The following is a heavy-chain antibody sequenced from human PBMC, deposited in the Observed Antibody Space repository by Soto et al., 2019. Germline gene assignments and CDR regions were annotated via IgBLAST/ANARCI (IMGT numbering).Heavy chain of an antibody. CDR2: MNPNSGNT. J-gene: IGHJ6*02. D-gene: IGHD1-26*01. CDR1: GYTFTSYD. V-gene: IGHV1-8*01. CDR3: ARGTVGATYYYYGMDV. Sequence: ASVKVSCKASGYTFTSYDINWGRQATGQGLEWMGWMNPNSGNTGYAQKFQGRVTMTRNTSISTAYMELSSLRSEDTAVYYCARGTVGATYYYYGMDVWGQGTTVTVSS.